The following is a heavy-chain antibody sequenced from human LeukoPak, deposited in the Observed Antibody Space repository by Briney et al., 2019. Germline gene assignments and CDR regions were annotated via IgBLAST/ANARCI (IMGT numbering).Heavy chain of an antibody. CDR3: AKEQTDRHAYYFDY. Sequence: PGGSLRLSCAASGFTFSSYAMSWVRQAPGKGLEWVSAISGSGGSTYHADSVKGRFAISRDNSKNTLYLQMNSLRAEDTAVYYCAKEQTDRHAYYFDYWGQGTLVTVSS. CDR2: ISGSGGST. V-gene: IGHV3-23*01. CDR1: GFTFSSYA. J-gene: IGHJ4*02.